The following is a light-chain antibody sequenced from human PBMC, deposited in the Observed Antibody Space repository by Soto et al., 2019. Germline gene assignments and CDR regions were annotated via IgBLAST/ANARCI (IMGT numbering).Light chain of an antibody. Sequence: QSVLTQPPSASGTPGQRVTISCSGRFSNIGSTYVYWYQQLPGTAPKLLIFTNDQRTSGVPGRFSGSKSGTSASLAISGLRSEDEADYYCAVWDDSLRGWVFGGGTQLTVL. J-gene: IGLJ3*02. CDR1: FSNIGSTY. CDR3: AVWDDSLRGWV. CDR2: TND. V-gene: IGLV1-47*02.